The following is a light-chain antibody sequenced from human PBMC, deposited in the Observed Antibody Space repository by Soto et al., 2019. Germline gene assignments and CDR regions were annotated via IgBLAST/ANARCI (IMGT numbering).Light chain of an antibody. CDR2: AAS. CDR1: QGIGNY. J-gene: IGKJ3*01. V-gene: IGKV1-27*01. CDR3: QKSDSAPFT. Sequence: DIQMTQSPSSLSASVGDRVTISCRASQGIGNYLAWFQQKPGKVPRLLIYAASTLQSGVASRFSGSGSGTDFTLTISSLQPEDVATYYCQKSDSAPFTFGPGTKVDIK.